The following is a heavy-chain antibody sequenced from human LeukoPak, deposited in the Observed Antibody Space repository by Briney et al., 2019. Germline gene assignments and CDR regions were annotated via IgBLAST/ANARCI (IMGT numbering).Heavy chain of an antibody. D-gene: IGHD6-19*01. Sequence: GGSLRLSCAASGFTFSTYSMNWVRQAPGKGLEWVSSISSSTNYIYYADSVKGRFTISRDNAKNSLYLQMNSLRAEDTAVYYCARAFASGWSPFDYWGQGTLVT. CDR3: ARAFASGWSPFDY. J-gene: IGHJ4*02. V-gene: IGHV3-21*01. CDR2: ISSSTNYI. CDR1: GFTFSTYS.